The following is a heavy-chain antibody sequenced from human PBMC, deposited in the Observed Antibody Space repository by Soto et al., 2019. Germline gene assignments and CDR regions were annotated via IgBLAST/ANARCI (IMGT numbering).Heavy chain of an antibody. J-gene: IGHJ4*02. CDR3: AGGRGVVSDYFDY. V-gene: IGHV3-11*01. D-gene: IGHD3-16*01. CDR2: ISSSGSTI. CDR1: GFTFSDYY. Sequence: SLRLSCAASGFTFSDYYMSWIRQAPGKGLEWVSYISSSGSTIYYADSVKGRFTISRDNAKNSLYLQMNSLRAEDTAVYYCAGGRGVVSDYFDYWGQGTLVTVSS.